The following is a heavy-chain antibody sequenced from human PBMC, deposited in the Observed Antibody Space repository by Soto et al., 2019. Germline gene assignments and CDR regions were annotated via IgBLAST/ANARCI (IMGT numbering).Heavy chain of an antibody. J-gene: IGHJ4*02. V-gene: IGHV3-30-3*01. CDR1: GFTFSIYA. CDR2: ISYDGSST. CDR3: TTGRTRSGTMAARPGDC. D-gene: IGHD6-6*01. Sequence: QVQLVESGGGVVQPGRSLGLSCAASGFTFSIYAMHWVRQAPGKGLEWVAVISYDGSSTVYADSVKGRFTISRDNSKNTLSLQMSSLRAEDTAVYYCTTGRTRSGTMAARPGDCWGQGALVSVSS.